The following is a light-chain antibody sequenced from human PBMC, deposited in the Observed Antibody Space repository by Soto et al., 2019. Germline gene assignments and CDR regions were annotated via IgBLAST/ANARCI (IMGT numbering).Light chain of an antibody. CDR1: QSVSSN. CDR3: QQYNNWPYT. V-gene: IGKV3-15*01. CDR2: GAS. J-gene: IGKJ2*01. Sequence: EILMTQSLATLSVSPGERATLSCRASQSVSSNLAWYQQKPGQAPRLLIYGASTRATGTPGRFSGSGSGTEFTLTIRSLQSADFAVYYCQQYNNWPYTFGQGTKLEIK.